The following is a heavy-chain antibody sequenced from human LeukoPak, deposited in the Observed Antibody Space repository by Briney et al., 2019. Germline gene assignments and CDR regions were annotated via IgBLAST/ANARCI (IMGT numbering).Heavy chain of an antibody. V-gene: IGHV4-59*01. Sequence: PSETLSLTCTVSGGSISSYYWSWIRQPPGKGLEWIGYIYYSGSTNYNPSLKSRVTTSVDTSKNQFSLKLSSVTAADTAVYYCARYSSSGYSSIDRWGQGTLVTVSS. CDR2: IYYSGST. J-gene: IGHJ4*02. CDR3: ARYSSSGYSSIDR. D-gene: IGHD3-22*01. CDR1: GGSISSYY.